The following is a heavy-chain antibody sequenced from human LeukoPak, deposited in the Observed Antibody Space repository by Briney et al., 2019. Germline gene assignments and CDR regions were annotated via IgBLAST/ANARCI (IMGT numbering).Heavy chain of an antibody. CDR2: ITSSSSYV. Sequence: GGSLRLSCAASGFTFSRYSMHWVRQAPGKGLDWVSSITSSSSYVYYADSLKGRFTISRDNAKNSLYLQMNSLRAEDTAMYYCARGGDGYTPWGQGTLVTVSS. CDR3: ARGGDGYTP. CDR1: GFTFSRYS. V-gene: IGHV3-21*01. J-gene: IGHJ5*02. D-gene: IGHD5-24*01.